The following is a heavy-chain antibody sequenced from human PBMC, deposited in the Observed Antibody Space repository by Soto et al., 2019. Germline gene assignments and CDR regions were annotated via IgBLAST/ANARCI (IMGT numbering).Heavy chain of an antibody. CDR1: GFTFSSYS. V-gene: IGHV3-48*01. J-gene: IGHJ6*03. CDR3: ARDSRHSGYDTHYYYYYMDV. D-gene: IGHD5-12*01. Sequence: GGSLRLSCAASGFTFSSYSMNWVRQAPGKGLEWVSYISSSSSTIYYADSVKGRFTISRDNAKNSLYLQMNSLRAEDTAVYYCARDSRHSGYDTHYYYYYMDVWGKGTTVTVSS. CDR2: ISSSSSTI.